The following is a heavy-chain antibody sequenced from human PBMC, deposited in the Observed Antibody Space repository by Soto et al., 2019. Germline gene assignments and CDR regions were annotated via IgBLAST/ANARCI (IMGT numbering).Heavy chain of an antibody. D-gene: IGHD6-19*01. CDR2: ISGDTATT. V-gene: IGHV3-23*01. Sequence: PGGSLRLSCAASGFSFIEYSMTWVRQAPGKGLQWVSAISGDTATTHYADSVKGRFTISRDNSRDTLYLQMNSLRVEDTAIYYCAKPLQQWLLQGSGVDVWGQGTTVTVSS. J-gene: IGHJ6*02. CDR3: AKPLQQWLLQGSGVDV. CDR1: GFSFIEYS.